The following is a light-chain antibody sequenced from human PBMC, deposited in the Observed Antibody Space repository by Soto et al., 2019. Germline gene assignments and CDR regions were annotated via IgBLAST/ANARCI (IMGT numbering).Light chain of an antibody. CDR1: SSDVGGYKY. CDR3: SSYTGSSTLV. Sequence: QSALTQPASVSGSPGQSITISCTGTSSDVGGYKYVSWYQQYPGKAPTLMIFDVSDRPSGVSNRFSGSKSGNTASLTISGLQAEDEADYYCSSYTGSSTLVFGGGTKLTVL. V-gene: IGLV2-14*03. CDR2: DVS. J-gene: IGLJ3*02.